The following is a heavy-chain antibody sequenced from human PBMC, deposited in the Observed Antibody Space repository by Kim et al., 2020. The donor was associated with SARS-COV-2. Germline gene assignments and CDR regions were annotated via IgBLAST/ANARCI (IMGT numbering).Heavy chain of an antibody. Sequence: SVKVSCKASGGTFSSYAISWVRQAPGQGLEWMGGIIPIFGTANYAQKFQGRVTITADKSTSTVYMELSSLRSEDTAVYYRARDSSSGYFDYWGQGTLDTVSS. CDR1: GGTFSSYA. CDR2: IIPIFGTA. J-gene: IGHJ4*02. V-gene: IGHV1-69*06. D-gene: IGHD3-22*01. CDR3: ARDSSSGYFDY.